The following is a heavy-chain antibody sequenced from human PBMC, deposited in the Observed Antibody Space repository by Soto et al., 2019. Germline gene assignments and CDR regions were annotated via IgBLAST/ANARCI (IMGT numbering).Heavy chain of an antibody. J-gene: IGHJ4*02. CDR1: GFVFKHHA. V-gene: IGHV3-23*01. CDR3: VKDARRTWYYFAS. D-gene: IGHD6-13*01. Sequence: EMQLLESGGTLAQPGGSLRLSCAASGFVFKHHAMSWVRQAPGKGLEWVAGISASGGSQDHADSVKGRFFISRDDSEDTLYLKMNNLRADDTAMYYCVKDARRTWYYFASWGQGILVTVSS. CDR2: ISASGGSQ.